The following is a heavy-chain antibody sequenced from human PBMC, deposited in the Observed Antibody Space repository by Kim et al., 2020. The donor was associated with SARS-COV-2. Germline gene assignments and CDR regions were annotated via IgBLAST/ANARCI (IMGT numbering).Heavy chain of an antibody. Sequence: PSVKVSCKASGYTFTSYAMNWVRQAPGQGLEWMGWINTNTGNPTYAQGFTGRFVFSLDTSVSTAYLQISSLKAEDTAVYYCAREYCSSTSCWYNWFDPWGQGALVTVSS. V-gene: IGHV7-4-1*02. D-gene: IGHD2-2*01. CDR2: INTNTGNP. J-gene: IGHJ5*02. CDR1: GYTFTSYA. CDR3: AREYCSSTSCWYNWFDP.